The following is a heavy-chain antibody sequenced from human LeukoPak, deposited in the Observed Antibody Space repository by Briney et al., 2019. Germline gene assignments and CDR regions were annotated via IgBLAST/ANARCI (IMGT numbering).Heavy chain of an antibody. Sequence: SVKVSCKTSGFTFTNSAVQWVRQARGQRLEWIGWIGVGGGNTNYAQTVQDRITITRDMSTSTAYMELSSLRSEDTAVYYCAAEIYGGNSDCCTFDFWGPGTLVTVSS. V-gene: IGHV1-58*01. CDR2: IGVGGGNT. J-gene: IGHJ3*01. D-gene: IGHD4-23*01. CDR3: AAEIYGGNSDCCTFDF. CDR1: GFTFTNSA.